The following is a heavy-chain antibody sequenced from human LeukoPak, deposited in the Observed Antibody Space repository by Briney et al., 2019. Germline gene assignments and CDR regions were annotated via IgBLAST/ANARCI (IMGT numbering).Heavy chain of an antibody. CDR2: IY. CDR3: ARHSGSGSLSRPFDP. J-gene: IGHJ5*02. CDR1: GGSVTSGGFY. V-gene: IGHV4-39*01. Sequence: SETLSLTCSVSGGSVTSGGFYWGWLRQPPGKGPEWIATIYYYNPSLQSRVTISIDTSKNQFSLRLTSVTATDTAVYHCARHSGSGSLSRPFDPWGQGSLDPVSS. D-gene: IGHD3-10*01.